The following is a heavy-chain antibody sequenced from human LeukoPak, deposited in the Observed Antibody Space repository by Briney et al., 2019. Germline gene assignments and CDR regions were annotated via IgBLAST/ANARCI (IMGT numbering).Heavy chain of an antibody. CDR2: LFYYGST. V-gene: IGHV4-39*02. J-gene: IGHJ5*02. Sequence: LETLSLTCTVSGVSIDNVNYFWGWVRQPPGKALEWIGSLFYYGSTYYNPSLEGRVTISVDTSKNHFSLRLTSLTAADTAVYYYARGGSTEMINWFDPWGRGTLVIVSS. D-gene: IGHD2-2*01. CDR3: ARGGSTEMINWFDP. CDR1: GVSIDNVNYF.